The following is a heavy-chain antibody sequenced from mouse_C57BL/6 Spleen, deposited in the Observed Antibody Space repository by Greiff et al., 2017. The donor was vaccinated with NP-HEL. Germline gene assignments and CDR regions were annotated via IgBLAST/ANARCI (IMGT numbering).Heavy chain of an antibody. D-gene: IGHD1-1*01. V-gene: IGHV8-8*01. CDR1: GFSLSTFGMG. CDR3: ARTDYGSSHYYAMDY. Sequence: LQESGPGILQPSQTLSLTCSFSGFSLSTFGMGVGWIRQPSGKGLEWLAHIWWDDDKYYNPALKSRLTISKDTSKNQVFLKIANVDTADTATYYCARTDYGSSHYYAMDYWGQGTSVTVSS. J-gene: IGHJ4*01. CDR2: IWWDDDK.